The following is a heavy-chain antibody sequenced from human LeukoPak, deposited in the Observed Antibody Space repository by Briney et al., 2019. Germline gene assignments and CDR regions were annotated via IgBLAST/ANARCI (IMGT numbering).Heavy chain of an antibody. CDR2: INHSGST. D-gene: IGHD6-6*01. CDR3: ARGHTEITARPWWYFDL. Sequence: PSETLSPTCAVYGGSFSGYYWSWIRQPPGKGLEWIGEINHSGSTNYNPSLKSRVTISVDTSKNQFSLKLSSVTAADTAVYYCARGHTEITARPWWYFDLWGRGTLVTVSS. V-gene: IGHV4-34*01. CDR1: GGSFSGYY. J-gene: IGHJ2*01.